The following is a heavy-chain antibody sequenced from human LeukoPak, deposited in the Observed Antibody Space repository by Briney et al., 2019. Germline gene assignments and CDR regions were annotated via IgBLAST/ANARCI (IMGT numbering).Heavy chain of an antibody. V-gene: IGHV4-30-2*01. CDR3: ARAIGIAPLHKNYAFDI. D-gene: IGHD6-13*01. J-gene: IGHJ3*02. Sequence: PSQTLSLTCTVSGGSISSGGYYWSWIRQPPGKGLEWIGYIYHSGSTYYNPSLKSRVTISVDRSKNQFSLKLSSVTAADTAVYYCARAIGIAPLHKNYAFDIWGQGTMVTVSS. CDR1: GGSISSGGYY. CDR2: IYHSGST.